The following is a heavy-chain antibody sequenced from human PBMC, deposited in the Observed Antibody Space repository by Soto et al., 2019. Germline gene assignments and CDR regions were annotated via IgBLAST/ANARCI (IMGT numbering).Heavy chain of an antibody. D-gene: IGHD2-15*01. Sequence: ASVKVSCKASGYTFTSYAMHWVRQAPGQRLEWMGWINAGNGNTKYSQKFQGRVTITRDTSASTAYMELSSLRSEDTAVYYCVRQRFCSGGSCYYYYGMDVWGQGATVTVSS. CDR3: VRQRFCSGGSCYYYYGMDV. J-gene: IGHJ6*02. V-gene: IGHV1-3*01. CDR2: INAGNGNT. CDR1: GYTFTSYA.